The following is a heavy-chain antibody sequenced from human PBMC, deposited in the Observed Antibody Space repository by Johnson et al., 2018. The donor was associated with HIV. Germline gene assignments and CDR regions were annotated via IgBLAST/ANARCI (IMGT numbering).Heavy chain of an antibody. CDR2: IWYDGRNK. D-gene: IGHD6-19*01. CDR1: GFTFSTYG. Sequence: QMQLVESGGGVVQPGRSLRLSCGASGFTFSTYGMHWVRQTPGKGLAWVAVIWYDGRNKYYADSVRGRFTISRDNSKNTLYLQMNSLRAEDTAVYYCAKGLIPVAGTTAFDIWGQGTMVTVSS. V-gene: IGHV3-33*06. CDR3: AKGLIPVAGTTAFDI. J-gene: IGHJ3*02.